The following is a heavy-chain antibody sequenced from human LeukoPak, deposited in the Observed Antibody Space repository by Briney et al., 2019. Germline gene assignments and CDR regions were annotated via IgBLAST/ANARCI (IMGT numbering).Heavy chain of an antibody. CDR2: ISAYNGNT. V-gene: IGHV1-18*01. CDR1: GYTFTSYG. J-gene: IGHJ4*02. Sequence: ASVKVSCKASGYTFTSYGISWVRQAPGQGLEWMGWISAYNGNTNYAQKLQGRVTMTTDTSTSTAYMELRSLRSDDTAVYYCARDKLGYCSSTSCPLGYWGQGTLVTVSS. D-gene: IGHD2-2*01. CDR3: ARDKLGYCSSTSCPLGY.